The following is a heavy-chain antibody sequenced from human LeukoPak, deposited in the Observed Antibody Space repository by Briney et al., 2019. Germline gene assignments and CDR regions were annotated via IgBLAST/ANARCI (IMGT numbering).Heavy chain of an antibody. CDR3: ARSYYYDSSGYYDY. J-gene: IGHJ4*02. D-gene: IGHD3-22*01. Sequence: ASVKVSCKASGYTFTSYGISWVRQAPGQGLEWMGWISAYNGNTNYAQKLQGRVTMTTDTSTSTAYMELRSLRSDDAAVYYCARSYYYDSSGYYDYWGQGTLVTVSS. CDR1: GYTFTSYG. V-gene: IGHV1-18*01. CDR2: ISAYNGNT.